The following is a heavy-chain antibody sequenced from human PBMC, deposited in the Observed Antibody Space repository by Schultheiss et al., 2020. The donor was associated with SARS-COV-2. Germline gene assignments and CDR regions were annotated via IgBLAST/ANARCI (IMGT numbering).Heavy chain of an antibody. CDR1: GYTFTSYY. CDR3: ARADYYDSSGYYQLPYYYGMDV. D-gene: IGHD3-22*01. V-gene: IGHV1-46*01. Sequence: ASVKVSCKASGYTFTSYYMHWVRQAPGQGLEWMGIINPSGGSTSYAQKFQRRVTMTRDTSTSTVYMELSSLRSEDTAVYYCARADYYDSSGYYQLPYYYGMDVWGQGTTVTVSS. J-gene: IGHJ6*02. CDR2: INPSGGST.